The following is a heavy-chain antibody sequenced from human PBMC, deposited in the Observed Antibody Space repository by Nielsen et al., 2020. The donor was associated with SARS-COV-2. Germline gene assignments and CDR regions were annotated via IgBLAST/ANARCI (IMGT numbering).Heavy chain of an antibody. D-gene: IGHD1-14*01. V-gene: IGHV3-9*01. CDR1: GFTFDDYA. J-gene: IGHJ4*02. CDR3: ATGGY. CDR2: ISWNSGSI. Sequence: GGSLRLSCAASGFTFDDYAMHWVRQAPGKGLEWVSGISWNSGSIGYADSVKGRFTISRDNAKNSLYLQMNSLRAEDTALYYCATGGYWGQGTLVTVSS.